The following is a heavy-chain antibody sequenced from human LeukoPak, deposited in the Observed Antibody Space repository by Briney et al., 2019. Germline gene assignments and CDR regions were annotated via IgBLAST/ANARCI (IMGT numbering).Heavy chain of an antibody. CDR1: GFTFSSYA. CDR3: ATHDRITMIVVVITQSFDY. V-gene: IGHV3-23*01. D-gene: IGHD3-22*01. CDR2: ISGSGGST. J-gene: IGHJ4*02. Sequence: GGSLRLSCAASGFTFSSYAMSWVRQAPGKGLEWVSAISGSGGSTYYADSVKGRFTISRDNSKNTLYLQMNSLRAEDTAVYYCATHDRITMIVVVITQSFDYWGQGTLVTASS.